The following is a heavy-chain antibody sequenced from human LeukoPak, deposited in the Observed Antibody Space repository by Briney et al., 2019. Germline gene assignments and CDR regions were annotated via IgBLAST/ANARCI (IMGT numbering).Heavy chain of an antibody. Sequence: PGGSLRLSCAASGFTFNSYAMYWVRQAPGKGLEWVSGIFGSGGSAHYADSVKGRFTLSRDNSKNTVYLQMNSLRAEDTAVYYCAKTTTGYSSGRYPGWPADYWGQGALVTVSS. V-gene: IGHV3-23*01. D-gene: IGHD6-19*01. J-gene: IGHJ4*02. CDR3: AKTTTGYSSGRYPGWPADY. CDR1: GFTFNSYA. CDR2: IFGSGGSA.